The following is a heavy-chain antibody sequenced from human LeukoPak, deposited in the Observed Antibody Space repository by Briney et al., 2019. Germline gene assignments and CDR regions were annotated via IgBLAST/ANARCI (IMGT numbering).Heavy chain of an antibody. J-gene: IGHJ5*02. Sequence: SVKVSCTASGVAFSSDAISWVRQAPGQGLEWMGGIIPIFGTANYAQKFQGRVTITADESTSTAYMELSSLRSEDTAVYYCARVFMITLGRVIPHPWFDPWGQGTLVTVSS. V-gene: IGHV1-69*13. CDR1: GVAFSSDA. D-gene: IGHD3-16*02. CDR2: IIPIFGTA. CDR3: ARVFMITLGRVIPHPWFDP.